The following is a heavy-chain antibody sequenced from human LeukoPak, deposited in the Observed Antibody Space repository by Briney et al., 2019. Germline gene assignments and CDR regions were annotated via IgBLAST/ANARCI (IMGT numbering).Heavy chain of an antibody. CDR2: ISGSGGST. CDR1: GFTFSSYG. D-gene: IGHD3-10*01. V-gene: IGHV3-23*01. J-gene: IGHJ3*02. CDR3: AKFGLAGSGRFHDAFDI. Sequence: PGGSLRLSCAASGFTFSSYGMTWVRQAPGKGLEWVSAISGSGGSTYYADSVKGRSTISRDNSKNTLYLQMNSLSAEDTAVYYCAKFGLAGSGRFHDAFDIWGQGTMVTVSS.